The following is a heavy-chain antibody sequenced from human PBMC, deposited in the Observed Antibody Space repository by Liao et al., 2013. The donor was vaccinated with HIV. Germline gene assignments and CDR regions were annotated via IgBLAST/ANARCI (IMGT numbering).Heavy chain of an antibody. CDR3: ARGRGGSGSNWGIYYMDV. D-gene: IGHD3-10*01. J-gene: IGHJ6*03. V-gene: IGHV4-34*02. Sequence: QVQLQQWGAGLLKPSETLSLTCAVYGGSFSGYYWIWIRQPPREGAWSGLGKVNHGGRTNYNPSLKSRVTISVDTSKNQFSLKLDSVTAADTAIYYCARGRGGSGSNWGIYYMDVWVKGTTVSVSS. CDR2: VNHGGRT. CDR1: GGSFSGYY.